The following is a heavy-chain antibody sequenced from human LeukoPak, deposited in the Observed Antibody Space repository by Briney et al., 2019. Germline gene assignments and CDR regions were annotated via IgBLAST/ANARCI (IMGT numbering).Heavy chain of an antibody. D-gene: IGHD6-19*01. CDR3: ARDRRYSSGYDY. CDR1: GFTFSSYG. CDR2: ISSSSSYI. V-gene: IGHV3-21*01. Sequence: GGSLRLSCAASGFTFSSYGMHWVRQASGKGLEWVSSISSSSSYIYYADSVKGRFTISRDNAKNSLYLQMNSLRAEDTAVYYCARDRRYSSGYDYWGQGALVTVSS. J-gene: IGHJ4*02.